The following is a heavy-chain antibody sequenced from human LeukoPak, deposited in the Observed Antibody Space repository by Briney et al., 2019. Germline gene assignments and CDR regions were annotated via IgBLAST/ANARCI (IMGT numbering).Heavy chain of an antibody. D-gene: IGHD4-17*01. V-gene: IGHV3-66*01. J-gene: IGHJ3*02. Sequence: PGGSLRRSCAASGFTVSNYYMSWVRQAPGQGLEWVSVIYTSGSTYDADSVRGRFTISRDKSKNTLYLQMNSLRAEDAAVYYCARGGSDGGDYSSFDIWGLGTMVTVSS. CDR1: GFTVSNYY. CDR3: ARGGSDGGDYSSFDI. CDR2: IYTSGST.